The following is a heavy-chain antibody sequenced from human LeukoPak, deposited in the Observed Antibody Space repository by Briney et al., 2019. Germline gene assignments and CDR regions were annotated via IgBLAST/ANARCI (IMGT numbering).Heavy chain of an antibody. CDR3: AKDRLDYCSSTSCPRDAFDI. D-gene: IGHD2-2*01. Sequence: GGSLRLSCVASGFIFSSYGMHWVRQAPGKGLEWVAFIRYDGSTKYYGDSVRGRFTISRDNSKNTLYLQMNSLRAEDTAVYYCAKDRLDYCSSTSCPRDAFDIWGQGTMVTVSS. CDR1: GFIFSSYG. J-gene: IGHJ3*02. V-gene: IGHV3-30*02. CDR2: IRYDGSTK.